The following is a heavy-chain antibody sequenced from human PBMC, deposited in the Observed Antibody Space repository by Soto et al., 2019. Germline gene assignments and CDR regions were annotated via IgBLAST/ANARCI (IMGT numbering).Heavy chain of an antibody. D-gene: IGHD1-26*01. J-gene: IGHJ4*02. CDR1: GFTLGTYW. CDR3: ARTRIGSYSFDF. V-gene: IGHV3-7*05. Sequence: EVQLVESGGGLVQPGGSLRLSCAASGFTLGTYWMSWVRQAPGKGLEWVGNIKQDGSEKNYVDSVKGRFTISRDNGKNALYLQMSSVRAEDPAVYYCARTRIGSYSFDFWGQGTLITVSS. CDR2: IKQDGSEK.